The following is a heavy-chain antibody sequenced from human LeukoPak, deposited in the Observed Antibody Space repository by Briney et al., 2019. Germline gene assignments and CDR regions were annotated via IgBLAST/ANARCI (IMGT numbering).Heavy chain of an antibody. D-gene: IGHD5-18*01. J-gene: IGHJ4*02. CDR2: VYYSGGT. CDR3: ARRANTAPPYYFDY. Sequence: SETLSLTCTVSDDSMSSYYWNWIRQPPGKGLEWIGYVYYSGGTNYDPSLKSRVTISLDTSKNQFSLKLSSVTAADTAVYYCARRANTAPPYYFDYWGQGTLVTVSS. CDR1: DDSMSSYY. V-gene: IGHV4-59*01.